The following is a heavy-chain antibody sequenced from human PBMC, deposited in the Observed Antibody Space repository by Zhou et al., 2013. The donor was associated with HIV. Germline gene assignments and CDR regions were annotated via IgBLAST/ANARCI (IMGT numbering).Heavy chain of an antibody. V-gene: IGHV1-18*01. D-gene: IGHD1-1*01. J-gene: IGHJ5*02. Sequence: QSQLVQSGAELKRPGASVKVSCKASGYTFPNYGISWVRQAPGQGLEWMGWISAYNINTNNAQKFQGRVTMTTDTFTSTAYMELRSLTSDDTAVYYCARDRDGTSDNWFDPWGQGTLVTVSS. CDR1: GYTFPNYG. CDR2: ISAYNINT. CDR3: ARDRDGTSDNWFDP.